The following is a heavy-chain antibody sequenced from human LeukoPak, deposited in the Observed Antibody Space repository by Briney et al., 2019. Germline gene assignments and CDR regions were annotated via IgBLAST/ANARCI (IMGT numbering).Heavy chain of an antibody. CDR3: ARGGYCSSTSCSTGIAAAVRVDY. CDR2: ISGSGGST. V-gene: IGHV3-23*01. J-gene: IGHJ4*02. D-gene: IGHD2-2*01. CDR1: GFTVSSNY. Sequence: GGSLRLSCAASGFTVSSNYMSWVRQGPGKGLEWVSAISGSGGSTYYADFVKGRLTISRDKSKNTLYFQMNSLRAEGTAVYYCARGGYCSSTSCSTGIAAAVRVDYWGQGTLVTVSS.